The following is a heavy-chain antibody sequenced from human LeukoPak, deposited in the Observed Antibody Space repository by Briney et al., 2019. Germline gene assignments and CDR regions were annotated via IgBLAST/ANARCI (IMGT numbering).Heavy chain of an antibody. CDR1: GFTFSSYS. CDR3: ARESQGGLNYFDY. CDR2: ISSSSSYI. V-gene: IGHV3-21*01. D-gene: IGHD3-16*01. Sequence: GGSLRLSCAASGFTFSSYSMNWVRQAPGKGLEWVSSISSSSSYIYYADSVKGRFTISRDNAKNSLYLQMNSLSAEDTAVYYCARESQGGLNYFDYWGQGTLVTVSS. J-gene: IGHJ4*02.